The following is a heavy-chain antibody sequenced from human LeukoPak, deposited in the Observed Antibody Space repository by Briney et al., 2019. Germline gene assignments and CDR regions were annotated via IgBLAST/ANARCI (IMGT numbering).Heavy chain of an antibody. CDR3: AREDDVANIVYYYYGMDV. CDR1: GFTFSSYG. V-gene: IGHV3-48*03. D-gene: IGHD4/OR15-4a*01. J-gene: IGHJ6*04. Sequence: GGSLRLSCAASGFTFSSYGMNWVGRAPGEGLEWVSYISSSGSNIYYVDSVKGRLTISRDNAKNSLYLQMNSLRAEDRAVYYFAREDDVANIVYYYYGMDVCGEGTTVTVSS. CDR2: ISSSGSNI.